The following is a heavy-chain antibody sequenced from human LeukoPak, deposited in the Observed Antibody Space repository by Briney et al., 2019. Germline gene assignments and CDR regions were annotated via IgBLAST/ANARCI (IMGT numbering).Heavy chain of an antibody. CDR2: MYYSGST. CDR1: GGSISGSNYY. V-gene: IGHV4-39*01. CDR3: ATGRNLEAYEI. J-gene: IGHJ3*02. D-gene: IGHD4-23*01. Sequence: KASETLSLTCTVSGGSISGSNYYWGWIRQPPGKGLEWIGSMYYSGSTYYNPSFKSRVTTSGDTSKNLFSLKLSSVTAADTAVYYCATGRNLEAYEIWGQGTMVTVSS.